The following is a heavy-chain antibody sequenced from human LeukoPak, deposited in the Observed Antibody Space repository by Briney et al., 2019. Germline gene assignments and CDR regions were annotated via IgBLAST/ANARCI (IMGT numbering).Heavy chain of an antibody. V-gene: IGHV4-34*01. CDR3: ARQSWSGSYASY. D-gene: IGHD1-26*01. J-gene: IGHJ4*02. CDR2: INHSGST. Sequence: SETLSLTCAVYGGSFSGYYWSWIRQPPGKGLEWIGEINHSGSTNYNPSLKSRVTISVGTSKNQFSLKLSSVTAADTAVYYCARQSWSGSYASYWGQGTLVTVSS. CDR1: GGSFSGYY.